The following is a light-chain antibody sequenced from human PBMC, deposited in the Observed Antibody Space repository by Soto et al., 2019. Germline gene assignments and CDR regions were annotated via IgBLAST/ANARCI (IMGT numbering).Light chain of an antibody. Sequence: QSVLTQYASVSGSPGQSITISCTGTSSEVGDFNYVSWYQQHPGKAPKLIIYYVSNRPSGVSNRFSGSKSGNTASLTISGLQAEDEADYYCSSYTSSSTLYVFGTGNKATVL. V-gene: IGLV2-14*01. CDR1: SSEVGDFNY. CDR2: YVS. CDR3: SSYTSSSTLYV. J-gene: IGLJ1*01.